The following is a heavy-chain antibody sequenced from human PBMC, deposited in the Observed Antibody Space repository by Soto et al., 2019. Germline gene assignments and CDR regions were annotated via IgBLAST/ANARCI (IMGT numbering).Heavy chain of an antibody. D-gene: IGHD2-15*01. CDR2: IYYSGST. Sequence: SETLSLTCTVSGGSISSSSYYWGWIRQPPGKELEWIGSIYYSGSTYYNPSLKSRVTISVDTSKNQFSLKLSSVTAADTAVYYCASGYCSGGSCYDIRLDYWGQGTLVTVSS. V-gene: IGHV4-39*01. CDR3: ASGYCSGGSCYDIRLDY. J-gene: IGHJ4*02. CDR1: GGSISSSSYY.